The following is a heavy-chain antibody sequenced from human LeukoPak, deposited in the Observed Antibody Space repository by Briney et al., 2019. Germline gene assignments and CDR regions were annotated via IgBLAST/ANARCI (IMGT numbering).Heavy chain of an antibody. CDR3: AKEAGKFDY. Sequence: GGSLRLSCVASGFNFADYAMHWVRQPPGKGLEWISLISADGGSTFSADSVKGRFSISRDNSKNSLYLQMKSLRSEDTAMYYCAKEAGKFDYWGQGTLVAVSS. CDR2: ISADGGST. D-gene: IGHD6-13*01. J-gene: IGHJ4*02. CDR1: GFNFADYA. V-gene: IGHV3-43*02.